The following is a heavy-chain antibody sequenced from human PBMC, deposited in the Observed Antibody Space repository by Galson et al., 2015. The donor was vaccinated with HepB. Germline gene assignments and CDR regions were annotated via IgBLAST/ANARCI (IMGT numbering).Heavy chain of an antibody. V-gene: IGHV6-1*01. J-gene: IGHJ2*01. CDR2: TYYRSKWYN. Sequence: CAISGDSVSSNSAAWNWIRQSPSRGLEWLGRTYYRSKWYNDYAVSVKSRITINPDTSKNQFSLQLNSVTPEDTAVYYCAREFIRAYSSSPYWYSDLWGRGTLVTVSS. CDR3: AREFIRAYSSSPYWYSDL. CDR1: GDSVSSNSAA. D-gene: IGHD6-6*01.